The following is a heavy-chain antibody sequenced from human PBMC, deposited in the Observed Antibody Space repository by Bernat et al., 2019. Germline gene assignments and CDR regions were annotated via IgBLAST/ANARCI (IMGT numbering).Heavy chain of an antibody. CDR3: AWRSSSWYFAAFDI. D-gene: IGHD6-13*01. V-gene: IGHV1-3*01. CDR2: INAGNGNT. Sequence: QVQLVQSGAAVKKPGASVPVSFKASGYTFTSYAMHWVRQAPGQRPEWMGWINAGNGNTKYSQKFQGRVTITRDTSASTAYMELSSLRSEDTAVYYCAWRSSSWYFAAFDIWGQGTMVTVSS. J-gene: IGHJ3*02. CDR1: GYTFTSYA.